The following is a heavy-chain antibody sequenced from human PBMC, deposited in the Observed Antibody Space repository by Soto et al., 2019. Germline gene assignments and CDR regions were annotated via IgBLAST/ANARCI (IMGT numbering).Heavy chain of an antibody. V-gene: IGHV1-46*01. J-gene: IGHJ4*02. CDR2: INPGGGST. CDR3: ARGVAHSAYYDSGGYYQDD. Sequence: GASVKVSCKASGYTFTKYYIHWVRQAPGQGLEWMRIINPGGGSTSYAQKFQGRVTMTRDTSTSTVYMELSSLRSEDTAVYYCARGVAHSAYYDSGGYYQDDWGQGTLVTVSS. D-gene: IGHD3-22*01. CDR1: GYTFTKYY.